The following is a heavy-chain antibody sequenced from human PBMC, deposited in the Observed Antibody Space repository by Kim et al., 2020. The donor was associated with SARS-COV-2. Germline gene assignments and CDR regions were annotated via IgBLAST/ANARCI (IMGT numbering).Heavy chain of an antibody. Sequence: GGSLRLSCAASGFTFSSYSMNWVRQAPGKGLEWVSSISSSSSYIYYADSVKGRFTISRDNAKNSLYLQMNSLRPEDTAVYYCARDSSGYWGDFDYWGQGTLVTVSS. CDR3: ARDSSGYWGDFDY. CDR2: ISSSSSYI. J-gene: IGHJ4*02. V-gene: IGHV3-21*01. D-gene: IGHD3-22*01. CDR1: GFTFSSYS.